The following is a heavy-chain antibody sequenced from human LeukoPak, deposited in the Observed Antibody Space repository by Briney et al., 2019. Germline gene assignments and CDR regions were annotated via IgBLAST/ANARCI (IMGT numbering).Heavy chain of an antibody. CDR1: GGSISSSSYY. V-gene: IGHV4-39*01. CDR3: ARQNITGKTGWFDP. CDR2: IYYSGST. D-gene: IGHD1-20*01. Sequence: KPSETLSLTCTVSGGSISSSSYYWGWIRQPPGKGLEWIGSIYYSGSTYYNPSLKSRVTISVDTSKNQFSLKLSSVTAADTAVYYCARQNITGKTGWFDPWGQGTLVTVSS. J-gene: IGHJ5*02.